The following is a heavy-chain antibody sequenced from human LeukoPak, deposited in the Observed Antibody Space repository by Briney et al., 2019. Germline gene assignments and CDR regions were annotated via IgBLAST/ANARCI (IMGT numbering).Heavy chain of an antibody. Sequence: ASVKVSCKASGYTFTSYDINWVRQATGQGLEWMGWMNPNSGNTGYAQKFQGRVTMTRNTSISTAYMELSSLRSEDTAVYYCARSFPRSGWYGWSYFDYWGQGTLVTVSS. CDR3: ARSFPRSGWYGWSYFDY. J-gene: IGHJ4*02. CDR2: MNPNSGNT. CDR1: GYTFTSYD. V-gene: IGHV1-8*01. D-gene: IGHD6-19*01.